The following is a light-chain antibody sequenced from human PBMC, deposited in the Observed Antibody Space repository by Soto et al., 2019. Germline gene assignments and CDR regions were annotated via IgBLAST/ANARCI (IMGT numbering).Light chain of an antibody. CDR2: GAS. CDR3: QQYGTSPRT. CDR1: QSVSSSC. Sequence: EIVLTQSPGTLSLSPGERATLSCRASQSVSSSCLAWYQQKPGQAPRLLIYGASSRATGIPDRFSGSGSGTDFTLTITRLEPEEFAVYYCQQYGTSPRTFGQGTRVEI. J-gene: IGKJ1*01. V-gene: IGKV3-20*01.